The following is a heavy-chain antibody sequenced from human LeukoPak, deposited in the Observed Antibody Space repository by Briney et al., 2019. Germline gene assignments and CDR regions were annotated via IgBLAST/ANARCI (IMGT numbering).Heavy chain of an antibody. CDR2: IYYSGST. V-gene: IGHV4-59*01. CDR1: GGSISSYY. D-gene: IGHD3-9*01. J-gene: IGHJ4*02. CDR3: AKGVLRYFDWLCLFDY. Sequence: SETLSLTCTVSGGSISSYYWSWIRQPPGKGLEWIGHIYYSGSTNYNPSLKSRVSISVDTSKNQFSLKVSSVTAADTAVYYCAKGVLRYFDWLCLFDYWGQGTLVTVSS.